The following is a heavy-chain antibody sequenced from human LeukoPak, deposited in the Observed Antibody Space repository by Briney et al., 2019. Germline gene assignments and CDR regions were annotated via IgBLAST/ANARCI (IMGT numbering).Heavy chain of an antibody. CDR3: ARDRPSNYGDSNTYYYYYYMDV. J-gene: IGHJ6*03. CDR1: GFTFSSYA. CDR2: IKQDGSEK. V-gene: IGHV3-7*01. Sequence: GGTLRLSCAASGFTFSSYAMSWVRQVPGKGLEWVANIKQDGSEKYYVDSVKGRFTISRDNAKNSLYLQMNSLRAEDTAVYYCARDRPSNYGDSNTYYYYYYMDVWGKGTTVTVSS. D-gene: IGHD4-17*01.